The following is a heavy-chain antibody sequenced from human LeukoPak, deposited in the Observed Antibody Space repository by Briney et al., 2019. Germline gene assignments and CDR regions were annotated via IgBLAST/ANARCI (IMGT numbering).Heavy chain of an antibody. V-gene: IGHV4-4*07. CDR3: ARGGAPED. Sequence: SETLSLTCTVSGCSISDFYWSWIRQPAGKGLEWIWRMHSSGVIIYNPSLKSRVTMSLETSKKQFSLMLISVTAADTAVYDCARGGAPEDWGQGTLVTVSS. CDR2: MHSSGVI. CDR1: GCSISDFY. J-gene: IGHJ4*02.